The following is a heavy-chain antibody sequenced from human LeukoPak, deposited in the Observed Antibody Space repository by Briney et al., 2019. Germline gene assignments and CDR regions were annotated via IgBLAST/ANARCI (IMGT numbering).Heavy chain of an antibody. CDR2: IYTTGRT. D-gene: IGHD5-24*01. J-gene: IGHJ2*01. Sequence: SETLSLTCTVSDGSINNYYWSWIRQPAGKGREWIGRIYTTGRTNYNPSLKSRVTMSVDTSKNQISLNLNSVTAADTAVYYCARSRERGRDGYNWDWYFDLWGRGTLVTVSS. CDR1: DGSINNYY. CDR3: ARSRERGRDGYNWDWYFDL. V-gene: IGHV4-4*07.